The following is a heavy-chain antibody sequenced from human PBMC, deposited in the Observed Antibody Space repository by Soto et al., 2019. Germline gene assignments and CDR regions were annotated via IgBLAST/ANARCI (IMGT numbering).Heavy chain of an antibody. V-gene: IGHV3-43*01. Sequence: PGGSLRLSCAASGFTFDDYTMHWVRQAPGRGLEWVSLVSWEGITTYYADSVKGRCTISRDNSKNSLFLEMTSLRSEDTAFYYCAKDPGENDFSRGYFDYWGQGTLVTVSS. CDR1: GFTFDDYT. J-gene: IGHJ4*02. CDR2: VSWEGITT. CDR3: AKDPGENDFSRGYFDY. D-gene: IGHD3-3*01.